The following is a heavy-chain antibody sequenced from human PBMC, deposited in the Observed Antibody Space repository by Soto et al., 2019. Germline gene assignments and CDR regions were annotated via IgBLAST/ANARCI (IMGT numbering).Heavy chain of an antibody. J-gene: IGHJ3*02. CDR2: ISSSSSTI. Sequence: EVQLVESGGGLVQPGGSLRLSCAASGFTFSSYSMNWVRQAPGKGLEWVSYISSSSSTIYYADSVKGRFTISRDNANNSLYLQMNSLRAEDTAVYYCASPRDYVGAFDIWGQGTMVTVSS. CDR3: ASPRDYVGAFDI. V-gene: IGHV3-48*01. CDR1: GFTFSSYS. D-gene: IGHD4-17*01.